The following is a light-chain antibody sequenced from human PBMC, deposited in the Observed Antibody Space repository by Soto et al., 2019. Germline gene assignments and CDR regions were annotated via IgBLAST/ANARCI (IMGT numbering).Light chain of an antibody. V-gene: IGKV3-20*01. CDR1: QSVSSSY. Sequence: EIVLTQSPGTLSFSPGERATLSCRASQSVSSSYLAWYQQKPGQAPRLLIYGASSRATGIPDRFSGSGSGTEFTLTIRRLEPEDFAVYFCQQYGQFGQGTKVDIK. CDR2: GAS. CDR3: QQYGQ. J-gene: IGKJ1*01.